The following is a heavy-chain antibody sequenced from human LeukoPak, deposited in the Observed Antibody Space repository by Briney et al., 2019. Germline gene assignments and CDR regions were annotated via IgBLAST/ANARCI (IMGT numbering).Heavy chain of an antibody. CDR1: GGSISSGSCF. J-gene: IGHJ5*02. V-gene: IGHV4-61*02. CDR3: ARGPASCGGDCSIWLDP. CDR2: IYTSGST. Sequence: PSQTLSLTCTVSGGSISSGSCFWRWIRQPAGKGLECLGRIYTSGSTKYNPSLESRLTISVDTSKNQFSLKLSSVTAADTALYYCARGPASCGGDCSIWLDPWGQGTLVTVSS. D-gene: IGHD2-21*01.